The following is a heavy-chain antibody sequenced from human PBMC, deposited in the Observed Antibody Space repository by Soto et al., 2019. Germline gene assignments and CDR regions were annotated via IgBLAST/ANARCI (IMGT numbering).Heavy chain of an antibody. Sequence: QVQLVQFGAEVKKPGASVRVFCKASGYTFTSYYIHWVRQAPGQGLEWMGIINPNGGSTNCAQKFQGRVTMTTDTATSTVYMDLSRLRTEDTSVYYCTRGLFAGDVWGKRTTVTVSS. J-gene: IGHJ6*04. CDR1: GYTFTSYY. V-gene: IGHV1-46*03. CDR2: INPNGGST. CDR3: TRGLFAGDV.